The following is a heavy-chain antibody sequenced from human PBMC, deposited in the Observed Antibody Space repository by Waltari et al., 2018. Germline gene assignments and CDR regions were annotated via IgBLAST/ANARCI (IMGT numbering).Heavy chain of an antibody. Sequence: EVHLVESGGTLVQPGGSLRLSCAASGFTSSNYDFHWVRQATGKTLEWVSAIGVTGDTYYSGSVQGRFTISRENAKNSLFLQMDSLGVGDTAVYFCAREYCGGGNCPGGWYFDLWGRGTLVTVSS. CDR3: AREYCGGGNCPGGWYFDL. D-gene: IGHD2-21*01. CDR1: GFTSSNYD. J-gene: IGHJ2*01. CDR2: IGVTGDT. V-gene: IGHV3-13*01.